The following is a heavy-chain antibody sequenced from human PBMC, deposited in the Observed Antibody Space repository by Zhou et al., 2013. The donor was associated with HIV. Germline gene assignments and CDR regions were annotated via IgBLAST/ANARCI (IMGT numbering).Heavy chain of an antibody. D-gene: IGHD1-1*01. Sequence: QVQLVQSGAEVKPPGSSVKVSCKASGGTFSANGITWVRQAPGQGPEWMGGIIPISGTANYAQKFQGRVTMTLDDSMTTGYLDLSSLRFEDTAVYYCARMGRHRGQLPLDTRGNWFDPWGQGTLVTVSS. CDR3: ARMGRHRGQLPLDTRGNWFDP. V-gene: IGHV1-69*05. CDR2: IIPISGTA. J-gene: IGHJ5*02. CDR1: GGTFSANG.